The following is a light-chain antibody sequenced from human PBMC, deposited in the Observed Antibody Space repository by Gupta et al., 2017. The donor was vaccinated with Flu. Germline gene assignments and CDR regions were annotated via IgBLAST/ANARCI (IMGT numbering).Light chain of an antibody. CDR1: SSDVCAYGC. Sequence: IMFSWTGTSSDVCAYGCVSWYQQHLGKVPKLILYEVSKRHSVVSNGFSGSVSGNTASLTISGLQADDEADYYCCSYKSASTGVFGGGTKVTV. J-gene: IGLJ3*02. CDR3: CSYKSASTGV. V-gene: IGLV2-14*01. CDR2: EVS.